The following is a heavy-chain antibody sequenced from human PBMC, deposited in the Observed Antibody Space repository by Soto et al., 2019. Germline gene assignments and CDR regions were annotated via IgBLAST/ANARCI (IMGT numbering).Heavy chain of an antibody. V-gene: IGHV4-59*01. CDR2: IYYSGST. CDR1: GGSISSYY. Sequence: SETLSLTCTVSGGSISSYYWSWIRRPPGKGLEWIGYIYYSGSTNYNPSLKSRVTISVDTSKNQFSLKLSSVTAADTAVYYCASSEAQGLRYFDWGQGTLVTVSS. CDR3: ASSEAQGLRYFD. J-gene: IGHJ4*02. D-gene: IGHD3-9*01.